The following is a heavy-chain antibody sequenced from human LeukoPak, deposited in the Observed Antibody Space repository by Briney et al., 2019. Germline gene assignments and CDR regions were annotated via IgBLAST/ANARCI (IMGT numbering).Heavy chain of an antibody. CDR3: ARGAITIFGVVTLDY. J-gene: IGHJ4*02. Sequence: SETLSLTCSVSGDSVASGDYYWSWIRQPAGKGPEWIGRIYTGVTTNYHPSLKSRVTISVDTSKNQFSLKLSSVTAADTAVYYCARGAITIFGVVTLDYWGQGTLVTVSS. D-gene: IGHD3-3*01. V-gene: IGHV4-61*02. CDR1: GDSVASGDYY. CDR2: IYTGVTT.